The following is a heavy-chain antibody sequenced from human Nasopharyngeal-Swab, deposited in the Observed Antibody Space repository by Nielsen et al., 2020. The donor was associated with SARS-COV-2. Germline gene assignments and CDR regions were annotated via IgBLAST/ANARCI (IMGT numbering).Heavy chain of an antibody. D-gene: IGHD5-24*01. CDR3: AGRAARDGYNYEVDP. Sequence: GESLKISCMASGYSFVNHWIGWVRQKPGKGLEWMGMVYPGNSEVAYSPSFQGQVTISADKSINTAYLHWRSLKTSDTATYFCAGRAARDGYNYEVDPWGQGTLVTVSS. J-gene: IGHJ5*02. CDR1: GYSFVNHW. CDR2: VYPGNSEV. V-gene: IGHV5-51*01.